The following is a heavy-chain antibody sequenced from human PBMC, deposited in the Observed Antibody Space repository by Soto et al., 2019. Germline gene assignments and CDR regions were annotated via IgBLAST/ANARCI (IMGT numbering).Heavy chain of an antibody. D-gene: IGHD6-19*01. CDR1: GYTVNSFW. CDR3: VTRGAGSSGWLFFDN. V-gene: IGHV5-51*01. CDR2: IYPGDSEI. J-gene: IGHJ4*02. Sequence: KIACKGFGYTVNSFWIGWVRQTPGKGLEWMGIIYPGDSEIKFSPSFQGHVTISADKSVGTAYLQWSSLTASDTAIYYCVTRGAGSSGWLFFDNWSQGTLVTVSS.